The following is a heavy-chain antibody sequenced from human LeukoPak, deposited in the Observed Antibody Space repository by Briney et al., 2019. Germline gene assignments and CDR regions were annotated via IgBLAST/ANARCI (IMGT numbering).Heavy chain of an antibody. CDR3: ARGRGVLLWFGESPNFDY. J-gene: IGHJ4*02. Sequence: ASETLSLTCAVYGGSFSGYYWSWICQPPGKGLEWIGEINHSGSTNYNPSLKSRVTISVDTSKNQFSLKLSSVTAADTAVYYCARGRGVLLWFGESPNFDYWGQGTLVTVSS. CDR2: INHSGST. CDR1: GGSFSGYY. D-gene: IGHD3-10*01. V-gene: IGHV4-34*01.